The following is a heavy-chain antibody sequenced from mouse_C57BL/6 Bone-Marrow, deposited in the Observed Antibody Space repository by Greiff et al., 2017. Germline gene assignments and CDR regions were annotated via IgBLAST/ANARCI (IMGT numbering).Heavy chain of an antibody. J-gene: IGHJ1*03. V-gene: IGHV1-74*01. D-gene: IGHD4-1*01. CDR3: AIRRDWYWYFDV. CDR2: IHPSDSDT. Sequence: QVQLQQSGAELVKPGASVKVSCKASGYTFTSYWMHWVKQRPGQGLEWIGRIHPSDSDTNYNQKFKGKATLTVDKSSSTAYMQLSSLTSVASAVYYCAIRRDWYWYFDVWCTGTTVTVSS. CDR1: GYTFTSYW.